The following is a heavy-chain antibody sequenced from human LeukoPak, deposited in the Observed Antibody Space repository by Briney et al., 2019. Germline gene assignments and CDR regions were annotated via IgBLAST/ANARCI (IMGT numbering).Heavy chain of an antibody. Sequence: SETLSLTCTVSGGSISSYYWSWIRQPPGKGLEWIGYIYYSGTTNYNPSPKSRVTIAVDTSKNQFSLKLNSVTAADTAVYYCARNKITPAADMGYHYYGMDVWGQGTTVAVSS. CDR3: ARNKITPAADMGYHYYGMDV. V-gene: IGHV4-59*12. J-gene: IGHJ6*02. CDR1: GGSISSYY. D-gene: IGHD6-13*01. CDR2: IYYSGTT.